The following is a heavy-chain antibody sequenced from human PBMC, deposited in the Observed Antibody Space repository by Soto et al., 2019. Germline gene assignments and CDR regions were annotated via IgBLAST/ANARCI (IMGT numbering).Heavy chain of an antibody. CDR1: GGSISNYY. V-gene: IGHV4-4*07. CDR2: IDTSGST. CDR3: ARDIMVRGNYYYYGMDV. J-gene: IGHJ6*02. D-gene: IGHD3-10*01. Sequence: SETLSLTCTVSGGSISNYYCNWIRQPAGKGLEWIGRIDTSGSTNYNPSLKSRVTMSVDTSKQEFSLKLSSVTAADTAVYYCARDIMVRGNYYYYGMDVWGQGTTVTVS.